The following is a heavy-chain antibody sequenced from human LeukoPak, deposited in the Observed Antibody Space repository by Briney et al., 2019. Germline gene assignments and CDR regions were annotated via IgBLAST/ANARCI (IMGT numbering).Heavy chain of an antibody. V-gene: IGHV4-4*07. J-gene: IGHJ3*02. Sequence: GSLRLSCAASGFTFSSYAMSWVRQAPGKGLEWIGRIYTSGSTNYSPSLKSRVTMSVATSKDQFSLKLSSVTAADTAVYYCARAIPGIAAAHAFEIWGQGTMVTVSS. D-gene: IGHD6-13*01. CDR2: IYTSGST. CDR1: GFTFSSYA. CDR3: ARAIPGIAAAHAFEI.